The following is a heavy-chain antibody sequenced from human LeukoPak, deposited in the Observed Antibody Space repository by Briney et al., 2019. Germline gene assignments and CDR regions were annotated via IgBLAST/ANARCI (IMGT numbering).Heavy chain of an antibody. CDR2: ISGSGGST. Sequence: GGSLRLSRAASGFTFSSYAMSWVRQAPGKGLEWVSAISGSGGSTYYADSVKGRFTISRDNSKNTLYLQMNSLRAEDTAVYYCAKRSYGDYVSYFDYWGQGTLVTVSS. V-gene: IGHV3-23*01. D-gene: IGHD4-17*01. CDR1: GFTFSSYA. CDR3: AKRSYGDYVSYFDY. J-gene: IGHJ4*02.